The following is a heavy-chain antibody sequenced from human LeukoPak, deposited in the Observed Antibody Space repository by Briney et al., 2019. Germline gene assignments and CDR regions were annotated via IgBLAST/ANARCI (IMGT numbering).Heavy chain of an antibody. D-gene: IGHD3-3*01. J-gene: IGHJ5*02. V-gene: IGHV4-59*01. CDR3: ARTYYDFWSGYEILSWFDP. CDR2: IYYSGST. CDR1: GGSISSYY. Sequence: PSETLSLTCTVSGGSISSYYWSWIRQPPGKGLEWIGYIYYSGSTNYNPSLKSRVTISVDTSKNQFSLKLSSVTAADTAVYYCARTYYDFWSGYEILSWFDPWGQGTLVTVSS.